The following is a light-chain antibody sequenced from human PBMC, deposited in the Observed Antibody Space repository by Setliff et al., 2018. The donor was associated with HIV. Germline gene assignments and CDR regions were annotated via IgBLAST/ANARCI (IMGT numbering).Light chain of an antibody. V-gene: IGLV2-14*01. CDR3: SSYTDSRIVV. CDR2: EVR. CDR1: SSDVGGHNY. Sequence: QSVLTQPAYVSGSPGQSITISCTGTSSDVGGHNYVSWYQQHPGKAPKLIIYEVRYRPSGVSNRSAGSKSGNTASLTISGLQADDEAEYHCSSYTDSRIVVFGGWTNLTVL. J-gene: IGLJ2*01.